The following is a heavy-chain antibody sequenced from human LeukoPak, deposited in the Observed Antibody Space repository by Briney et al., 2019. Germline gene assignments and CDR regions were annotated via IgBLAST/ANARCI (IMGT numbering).Heavy chain of an antibody. CDR1: GGSLSSYY. CDR3: ARDGIAAAGSFDY. CDR2: IYYSRST. Sequence: SETLSLTRTVSGGSLSSYYRSWIRQPPGKGLEWIGYIYYSRSTNYTPSLKSRATISVDTSKNQFSLKLSSVTAADTAVYYCARDGIAAAGSFDYWGQGTLVTVSS. J-gene: IGHJ4*02. V-gene: IGHV4-59*01. D-gene: IGHD6-13*01.